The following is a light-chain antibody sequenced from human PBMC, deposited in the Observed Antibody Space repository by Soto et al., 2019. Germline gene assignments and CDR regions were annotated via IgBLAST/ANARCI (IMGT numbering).Light chain of an antibody. V-gene: IGKV3-11*01. CDR3: HQRQSWPRT. J-gene: IGKJ1*01. CDR2: IAS. CDR1: QGVSTR. Sequence: EIVLTQSPATLSSFPGDRVTLSCRASQGVSTRLAWYQHRPGQAPRLLIYIASTRAAGVPARFSGSGSGTDFTLTISDVEPEDFAVYYCHQRQSWPRTFGQGTTVDI.